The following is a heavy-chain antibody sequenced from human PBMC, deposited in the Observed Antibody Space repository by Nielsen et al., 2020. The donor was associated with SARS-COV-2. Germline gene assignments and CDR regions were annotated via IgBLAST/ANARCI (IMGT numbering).Heavy chain of an antibody. Sequence: WIRQPPGKGLEWVSGISASGGSTYYADSVKGRFTISRDNSKNTLYLQMNSLRAEDTAVYYCARDLSYYDFWSGYYPKGEGYYGMDVWGQGTTVTVSS. V-gene: IGHV3-23*01. CDR3: ARDLSYYDFWSGYYPKGEGYYGMDV. D-gene: IGHD3-3*01. J-gene: IGHJ6*02. CDR2: ISASGGST.